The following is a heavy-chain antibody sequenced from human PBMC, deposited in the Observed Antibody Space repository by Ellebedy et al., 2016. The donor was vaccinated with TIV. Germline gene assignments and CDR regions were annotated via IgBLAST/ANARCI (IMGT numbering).Heavy chain of an antibody. Sequence: GESLKISCAASGFTFSTYWMGWVRQAPGKGLEWVSSISYNGGEVFYADSVKGRFTISRDNAMNSLYLHLHSLRAEDTAVYYCARFSRGAPFADYLYFMDVWGKGITVIVSS. D-gene: IGHD3-10*01. CDR3: ARFSRGAPFADYLYFMDV. J-gene: IGHJ6*03. CDR2: ISYNGGEV. CDR1: GFTFSTYW. V-gene: IGHV3-21*01.